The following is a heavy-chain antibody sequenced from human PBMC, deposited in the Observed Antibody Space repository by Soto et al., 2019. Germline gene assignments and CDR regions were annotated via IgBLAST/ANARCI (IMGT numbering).Heavy chain of an antibody. V-gene: IGHV4-59*01. J-gene: IGHJ6*02. CDR3: ARDGYYDFWSGYYTAPSSYYGMDV. CDR2: IYYSGST. CDR1: GGSISSYY. D-gene: IGHD3-3*01. Sequence: SETLSLTCTVSGGSISSYYWSWIRQPPGKGLEWIGYIYYSGSTNYNPSLKSRVTISVDTSKNQFSLKLSSVTAADTAVYYCARDGYYDFWSGYYTAPSSYYGMDVWGQGTTVTVSS.